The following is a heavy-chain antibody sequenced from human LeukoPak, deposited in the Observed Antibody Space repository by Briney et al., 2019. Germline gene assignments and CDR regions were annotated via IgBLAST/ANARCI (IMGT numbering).Heavy chain of an antibody. J-gene: IGHJ4*02. CDR1: GFTFSSYE. CDR3: ARNAASGVVVITSFDY. V-gene: IGHV3-48*03. CDR2: ISSSGSTI. Sequence: GGSLRLSCAASGFTFSSYEMNWVRQAPGKGLEWVSYISSSGSTIYYADSVKGRSTISRDNAKNSLYLQMNSLRAEDTAVYYCARNAASGVVVITSFDYWRQGTLVTVSS. D-gene: IGHD3-22*01.